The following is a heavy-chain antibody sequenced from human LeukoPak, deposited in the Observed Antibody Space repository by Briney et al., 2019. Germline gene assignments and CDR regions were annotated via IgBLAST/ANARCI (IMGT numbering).Heavy chain of an antibody. CDR3: ARSIVVVPAATLDY. V-gene: IGHV3-30*01. D-gene: IGHD2-2*01. J-gene: IGHJ4*02. CDR2: ISYDGSNK. Sequence: QSGRSLRLSCAASGFTFSSYAMHWVRQAPGKGLEWVAVISYDGSNKYYADSVKGRFTISRDNSKNTLYLQMNSLRAEDTAVYYCARSIVVVPAATLDYWGQGTLVTVSS. CDR1: GFTFSSYA.